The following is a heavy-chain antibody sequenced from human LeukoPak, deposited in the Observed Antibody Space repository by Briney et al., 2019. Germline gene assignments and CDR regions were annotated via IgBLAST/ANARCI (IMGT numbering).Heavy chain of an antibody. D-gene: IGHD2-15*01. CDR2: IYSDSGDT. J-gene: IGHJ4*02. Sequence: ASVKVSCKASGYTFTGFYIHWVRQAPGQGLEWMGWIYSDSGDTNYAQKFQGWVTMTRDTSISTAYMELSRPTSDDMAVYYCARSAGSAFFDYWGQGTLVTVSS. V-gene: IGHV1-2*04. CDR1: GYTFTGFY. CDR3: ARSAGSAFFDY.